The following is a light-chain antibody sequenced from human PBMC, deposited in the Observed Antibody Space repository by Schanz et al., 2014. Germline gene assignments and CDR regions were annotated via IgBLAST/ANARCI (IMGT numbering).Light chain of an antibody. CDR3: SSYAGSNNLV. V-gene: IGLV1-40*01. CDR1: SSNIGAGYV. Sequence: QSVLTQPPSASGTPGQRVTISCSGSSSNIGAGYVLHWYQQLPGTAPKLLIYGNSNRPSGVPDRFSGSRSGTSASLAITGLQAEDEADYYCSSYAGSNNLVFGGGTKLTVL. CDR2: GNS. J-gene: IGLJ2*01.